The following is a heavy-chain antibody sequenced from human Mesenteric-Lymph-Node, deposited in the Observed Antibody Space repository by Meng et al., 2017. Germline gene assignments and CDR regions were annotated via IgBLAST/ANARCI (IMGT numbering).Heavy chain of an antibody. CDR3: SRGYGSGSYTPGTD. CDR2: IRSKAYGGTI. J-gene: IGHJ4*02. CDR1: GFTFSSYA. Sequence: GESLKISCAASGFTFSSYAMSWVRQAPGKGLEWVGFIRSKAYGGTIEYAASVKGRFTISRDDSKSIAYLQMNSLKTEDTAVYYCSRGYGSGSYTPGTDWGQGTLVTVSS. D-gene: IGHD3-10*01. V-gene: IGHV3-49*04.